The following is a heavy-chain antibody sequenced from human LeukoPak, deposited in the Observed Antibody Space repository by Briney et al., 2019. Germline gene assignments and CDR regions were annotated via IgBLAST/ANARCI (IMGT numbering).Heavy chain of an antibody. V-gene: IGHV3-48*01. CDR3: AKNTVAGTSRCLDY. Sequence: TGGSLRLSCAASGFTFSSYSMLWVRQAPGKGLEWVSYISSSSSTIYYADSVKGRFTISRDNAKNSLYLQMNTLRAEDTAVYYCAKNTVAGTSRCLDYWGQGTLVTVSS. CDR2: ISSSSSTI. J-gene: IGHJ4*02. CDR1: GFTFSSYS. D-gene: IGHD6-19*01.